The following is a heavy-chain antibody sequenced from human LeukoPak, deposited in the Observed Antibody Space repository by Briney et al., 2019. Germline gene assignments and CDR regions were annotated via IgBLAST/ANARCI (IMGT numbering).Heavy chain of an antibody. J-gene: IGHJ4*02. Sequence: GSLRLSCAASGFTFSAYWMSWVRQAPGKGLEWVANIKDDGSDKYYVDSVKGRFTISRDNAKNSLYLQMNSLRADDTAVYYCVRGDKRDYWGQGTLVTVSS. V-gene: IGHV3-7*01. CDR2: IKDDGSDK. CDR3: VRGDKRDY. D-gene: IGHD5-24*01. CDR1: GFTFSAYW.